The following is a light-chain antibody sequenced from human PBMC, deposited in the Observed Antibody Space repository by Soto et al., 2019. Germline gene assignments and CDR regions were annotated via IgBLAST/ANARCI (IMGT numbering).Light chain of an antibody. Sequence: QSALTQARSVSGSPGQSVTSSCTGTRSDVGGYNYVSWYQQHPGKAPKLIIYDVSKRPSGVPDRFSGSKSGNTASLSISGLQAEDEADYYCCSYAGRYTYVFGTGTKVTVL. CDR1: RSDVGGYNY. CDR2: DVS. V-gene: IGLV2-11*01. CDR3: CSYAGRYTYV. J-gene: IGLJ1*01.